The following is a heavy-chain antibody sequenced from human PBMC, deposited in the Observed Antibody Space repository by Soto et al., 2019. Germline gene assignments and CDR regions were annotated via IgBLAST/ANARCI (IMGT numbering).Heavy chain of an antibody. CDR3: ARDSLPNDAPLADEAFDI. V-gene: IGHV3-48*01. J-gene: IGHJ3*02. Sequence: GGSLRLSCAASGFAFSSYSMNWVRQAPGKGLEWVSYISSGSTNIYHAGSVKGRFTISRDNAKNSLYLQLNSLRAEDTAVYYCARDSLPNDAPLADEAFDIWGQGTVVTVSS. D-gene: IGHD6-6*01. CDR2: ISSGSTNI. CDR1: GFAFSSYS.